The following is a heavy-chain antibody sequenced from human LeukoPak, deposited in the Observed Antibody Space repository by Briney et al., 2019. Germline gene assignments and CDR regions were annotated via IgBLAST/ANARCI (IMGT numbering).Heavy chain of an antibody. V-gene: IGHV5-51*01. CDR1: GYSFTSYW. D-gene: IGHD4-17*01. CDR2: IYPADSDT. Sequence: GESLKISCKGSGYSFTSYWIGWVRQIPGKGLEWMGIIYPADSDTRYSPSFQGQVTISVDKSVNTAYLQWSRLKASDTATYYCARHYRNDYGDYYYFDYWGQGTLVTVSS. CDR3: ARHYRNDYGDYYYFDY. J-gene: IGHJ4*02.